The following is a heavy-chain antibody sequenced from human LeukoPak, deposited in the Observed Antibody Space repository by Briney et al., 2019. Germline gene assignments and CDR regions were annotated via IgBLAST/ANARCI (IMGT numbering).Heavy chain of an antibody. CDR3: LYGGNSGDWVY. D-gene: IGHD4-23*01. CDR1: GGSIISINW. V-gene: IGHV4-4*02. Sequence: SETLSLTCAVSGGSIISINWWSWVRQPPGKGLEWIGEVYHSGSTIYDPSLKSRVTMSIDKSKNQFSLNLSSVTAADTAVYYCLYGGNSGDWVYWGQGTLVTVSS. J-gene: IGHJ4*02. CDR2: VYHSGST.